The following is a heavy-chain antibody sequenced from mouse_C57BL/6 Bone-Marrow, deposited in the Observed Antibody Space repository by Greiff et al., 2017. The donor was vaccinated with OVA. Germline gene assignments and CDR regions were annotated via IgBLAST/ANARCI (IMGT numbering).Heavy chain of an antibody. CDR2: IDPANGNT. CDR1: GFNIKNTY. CDR3: ARWNFGSSFYAMDY. J-gene: IGHJ4*01. V-gene: IGHV14-3*01. D-gene: IGHD1-1*01. Sequence: EVQLVESVAELVRPGASVKLSCTASGFNIKNTYMHWVKQRPEQGLEWIGRIDPANGNTKYAPKFQGKATMTADTSSNTAYLQLSSLSSEDTAVYCCARWNFGSSFYAMDYWGQGTSVTVSS.